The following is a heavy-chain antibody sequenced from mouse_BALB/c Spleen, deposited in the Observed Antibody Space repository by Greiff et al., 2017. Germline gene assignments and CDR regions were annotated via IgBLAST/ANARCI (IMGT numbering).Heavy chain of an antibody. V-gene: IGHV5-12-2*01. Sequence: EVQVVESGGGLVQPGGSLKLSCAASGFTFSSYTMSWVRQTPEKRLEWVAYISNGGGSTYYPDTVKGRFTISRDNAKNTLYLQMSSLKSEDTAMYYCARLGYYYAMDYWGQGTSVTVSS. D-gene: IGHD4-1*01. CDR3: ARLGYYYAMDY. J-gene: IGHJ4*01. CDR2: ISNGGGST. CDR1: GFTFSSYT.